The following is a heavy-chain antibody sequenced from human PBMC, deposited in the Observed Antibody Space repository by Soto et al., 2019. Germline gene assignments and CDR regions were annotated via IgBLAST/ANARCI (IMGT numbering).Heavy chain of an antibody. V-gene: IGHV3-74*03. J-gene: IGHJ4*02. CDR1: GFTFSGYW. D-gene: IGHD3-10*01. CDR3: VKAAARGDY. Sequence: EVQLVESGGGLVQPGGSLRLSCAASGFTFSGYWMHWVRQVAGKGLVWVSRINTDGSSTTYADSVQGRFTISRDNAKNTLYLQMNSLRAEDTAVYYCVKAAARGDYWGQGTLVTVSS. CDR2: INTDGSST.